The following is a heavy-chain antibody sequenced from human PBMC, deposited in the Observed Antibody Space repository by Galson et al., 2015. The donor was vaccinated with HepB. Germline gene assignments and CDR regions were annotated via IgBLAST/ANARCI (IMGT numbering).Heavy chain of an antibody. J-gene: IGHJ3*02. D-gene: IGHD5-12*01. CDR3: ARAFSGYDYAFDI. CDR2: IIPILGIA. CDR1: GGTFSSYA. Sequence: SVKVSCKASGGTFSSYAISWVRQAPGQGLEWMGRIIPILGIANYAQKFQGRVTITADKSTSTAYMELSSLRSEDTAVYYCARAFSGYDYAFDIWGQGTMVTVSS. V-gene: IGHV1-69*04.